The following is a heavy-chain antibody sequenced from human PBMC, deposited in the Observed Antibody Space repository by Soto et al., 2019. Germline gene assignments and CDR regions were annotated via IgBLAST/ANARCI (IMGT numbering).Heavy chain of an antibody. CDR3: ARGGQQMAYYFDS. CDR1: GGSISTSY. V-gene: IGHV4-59*01. D-gene: IGHD6-13*01. CDR2: ISYSGST. J-gene: IGHJ4*02. Sequence: PSETLSLTCTVSGGSISTSYWSWTRQPPGKGLEYIGYISYSGSTNYNPSLKSRVTISKDTSKNQFSLKLSSVTAADTAFYYCARGGQQMAYYFDSWGQGTLVTVSS.